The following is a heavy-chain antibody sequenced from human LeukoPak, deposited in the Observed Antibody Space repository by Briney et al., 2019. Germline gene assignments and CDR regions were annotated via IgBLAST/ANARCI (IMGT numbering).Heavy chain of an antibody. J-gene: IGHJ4*02. CDR2: INHSGST. D-gene: IGHD3-10*01. CDR1: GGSFSGYY. Sequence: PSETLSLTCAVYGGSFSGYYWSWIRQPPGKGLEWIGEINHSGSTNYNPSLKSRVTISVDTSKNQFSLKLSSVTAADTAVYYCARDQYYYGSGSYHRYDYWGQGTLATVSS. CDR3: ARDQYYYGSGSYHRYDY. V-gene: IGHV4-34*01.